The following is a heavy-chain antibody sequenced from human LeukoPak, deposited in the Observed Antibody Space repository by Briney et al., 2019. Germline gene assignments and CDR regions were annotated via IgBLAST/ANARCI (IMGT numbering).Heavy chain of an antibody. CDR3: ARGRAAADDFDY. V-gene: IGHV1-18*04. D-gene: IGHD6-13*01. CDR2: ISTYSGNT. J-gene: IGHJ4*02. Sequence: ASVKVPCKASGYTFTNYGISWVRQAPGQGLEWMGWISTYSGNTNYVQKLQGRVTMTTDTSTNTAYMELRSLRSDDTAVYYCARGRAAADDFDYWGQGTLVTVSS. CDR1: GYTFTNYG.